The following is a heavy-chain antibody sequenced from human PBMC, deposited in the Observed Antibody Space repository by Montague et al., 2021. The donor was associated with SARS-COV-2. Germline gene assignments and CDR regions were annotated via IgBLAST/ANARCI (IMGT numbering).Heavy chain of an antibody. CDR1: GFTFDDHA. CDR3: AYQPNHFGELY. J-gene: IGHJ4*02. CDR2: ISWNGGSI. V-gene: IGHV3-9*01. D-gene: IGHD3-10*01. Sequence: SLRLSCAASGFTFDDHAMHWVRQPPGKGLEWVSRISWNGGSICYADSVKGRFTISRDNVKNSLFLEMSSLRVDDTAFYYCAYQPNHFGELYWGRGTLVTVSS.